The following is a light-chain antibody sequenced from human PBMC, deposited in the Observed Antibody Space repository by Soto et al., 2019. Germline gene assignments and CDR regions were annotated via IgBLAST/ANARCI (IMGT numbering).Light chain of an antibody. Sequence: QSVLTQPPSVSGAPGQRVTISCTGSSSNLGAGYDVHWYQHLPGTAPKLLIYGNSDRPSWVPDRFSGSKSGTSASLAIIGLQAEDEADYYCQSYDSSLSVVFGGGTKLTVL. CDR3: QSYDSSLSVV. V-gene: IGLV1-40*01. J-gene: IGLJ2*01. CDR1: SSNLGAGYD. CDR2: GNS.